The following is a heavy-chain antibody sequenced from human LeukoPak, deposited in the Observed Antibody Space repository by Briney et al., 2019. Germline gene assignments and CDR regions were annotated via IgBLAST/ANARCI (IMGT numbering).Heavy chain of an antibody. CDR1: GGSISSYY. CDR3: ARIGNYYDSSGYTGRYYYYYYMDV. Sequence: SETLSLTCTVSGGSISSYYWSWIRQPAGKGLEWIGRIYTSGSTNYNPSLKSRVTISVDKSKNQFSLKLSPVTAADTAVYYCARIGNYYDSSGYTGRYYYYYYMDVWGKGTTVTVSS. D-gene: IGHD3-22*01. V-gene: IGHV4-4*07. J-gene: IGHJ6*03. CDR2: IYTSGST.